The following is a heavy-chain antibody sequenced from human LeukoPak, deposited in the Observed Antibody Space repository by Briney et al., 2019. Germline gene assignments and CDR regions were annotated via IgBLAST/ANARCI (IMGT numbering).Heavy chain of an antibody. CDR2: IYYSGST. CDR1: GGSISSYY. CDR3: ARVRVSSGHHPWYFDY. J-gene: IGHJ4*02. D-gene: IGHD3-22*01. Sequence: SESLSLTCTVSGGSISSYYWSWIRQSPGKGLEWIGYIYYSGSTDYNPSLKSRVTISVDTSKNQFSLKLSSVTAADTAVYYCARVRVSSGHHPWYFDYWGQGTLVTVTS. V-gene: IGHV4-59*01.